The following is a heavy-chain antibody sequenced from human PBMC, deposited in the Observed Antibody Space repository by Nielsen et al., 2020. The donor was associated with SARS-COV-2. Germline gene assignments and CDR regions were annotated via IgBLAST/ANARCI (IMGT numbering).Heavy chain of an antibody. CDR2: ISAYNGNT. D-gene: IGHD4-17*01. V-gene: IGHV1-18*01. CDR1: GYTFTSYG. J-gene: IGHJ5*02. CDR3: ARRLDYGDHYWLDP. Sequence: ASVKVSCKASGYTFTSYGISWVRQAPGQGLEWMGWISAYNGNTNYAQNLQGRVTMTTDTSTSTAYMELRSLRSDDTAVYYCARRLDYGDHYWLDPWGQGTLVTVSS.